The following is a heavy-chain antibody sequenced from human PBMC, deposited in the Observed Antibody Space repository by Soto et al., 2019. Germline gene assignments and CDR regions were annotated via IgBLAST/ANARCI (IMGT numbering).Heavy chain of an antibody. CDR3: ARTGDGHHDFLDY. D-gene: IGHD1-1*01. Sequence: EVHLEESGGGLVHPGGSLRLSCAASGFTFSSYWMNWVRQAPGKGLEWVANIDVDGSEYNDAESVRGRFTISRDNAKNTLYLQMNSLRAADTAVYYCARTGDGHHDFLDYWGQGILVSVSS. CDR2: IDVDGSEY. CDR1: GFTFSSYW. J-gene: IGHJ4*02. V-gene: IGHV3-7*01.